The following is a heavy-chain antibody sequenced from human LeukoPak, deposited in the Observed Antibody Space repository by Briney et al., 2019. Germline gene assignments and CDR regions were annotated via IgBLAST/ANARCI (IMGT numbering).Heavy chain of an antibody. Sequence: GGSLRLSCAASGFTFSSYSMNWIRQAPGKGLEWVSSISSSTSYIYYADSVKGRFTISEDNAKNSLYLQMNSLRAEDTAVYYCARAGGSTVSHSDYWGQGTLVTVSS. CDR1: GFTFSSYS. CDR2: ISSSTSYI. V-gene: IGHV3-21*01. D-gene: IGHD4-17*01. J-gene: IGHJ4*02. CDR3: ARAGGSTVSHSDY.